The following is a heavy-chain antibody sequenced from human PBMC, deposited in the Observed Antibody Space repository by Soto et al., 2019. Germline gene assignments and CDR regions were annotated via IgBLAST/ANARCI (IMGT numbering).Heavy chain of an antibody. Sequence: GESLKISCKGSGYSFTSYWISWVRQMPGKGLEWMGRIDPSDSYTNYSPSFQGHVTISADKSISTAYLQWSSLKASDTAMYYCARHGTMVREYYYYYYGMDVWGQGTTVTVSS. V-gene: IGHV5-10-1*01. J-gene: IGHJ6*02. CDR3: ARHGTMVREYYYYYYGMDV. CDR2: IDPSDSYT. D-gene: IGHD3-10*01. CDR1: GYSFTSYW.